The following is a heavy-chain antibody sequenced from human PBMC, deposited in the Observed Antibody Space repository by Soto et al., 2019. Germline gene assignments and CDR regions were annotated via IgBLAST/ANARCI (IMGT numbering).Heavy chain of an antibody. CDR1: CGSISSGGYY. J-gene: IGHJ4*02. D-gene: IGHD2-8*01. V-gene: IGHV4-31*03. Sequence: PSETLSLTCTVSCGSISSGGYYWSWIRQHPGKGLEWIGYIYYSGSTYYNPSLKSRVTISVDTSKNQFSLKLSSVTAADTAVYYCARILSKWFYFDYWGQGTLVTVSS. CDR2: IYYSGST. CDR3: ARILSKWFYFDY.